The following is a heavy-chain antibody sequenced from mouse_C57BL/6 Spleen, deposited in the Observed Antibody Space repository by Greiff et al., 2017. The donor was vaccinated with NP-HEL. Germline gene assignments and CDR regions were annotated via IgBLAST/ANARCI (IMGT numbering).Heavy chain of an antibody. Sequence: VKLMESGAELVKPGASVKMSCKASGYTFTSYWITWVKQRPGQGLEWIGDIYPGSGSTNYNEKFKSKATLTVDTSSSTAYMQLSSLTSEDSAVYYCARSYFHWGQGTTLTVSS. V-gene: IGHV1-55*01. CDR2: IYPGSGST. D-gene: IGHD6-5*01. CDR3: ARSYFH. CDR1: GYTFTSYW. J-gene: IGHJ2*01.